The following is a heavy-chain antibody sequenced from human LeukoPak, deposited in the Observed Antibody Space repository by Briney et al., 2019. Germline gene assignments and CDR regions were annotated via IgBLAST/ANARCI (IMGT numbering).Heavy chain of an antibody. Sequence: ASVTVSCRASGYTFTRFGITWVRQAPGQGLEWMGWISAYNGNTNYAHKLQGRVAMTTDTSTSTAYMELRSLRSDDTAVYYCATRLVEGHSSSGREFDYWGQGTLVTVSS. CDR2: ISAYNGNT. CDR1: GYTFTRFG. J-gene: IGHJ4*02. V-gene: IGHV1-18*01. D-gene: IGHD6-13*01. CDR3: ATRLVEGHSSSGREFDY.